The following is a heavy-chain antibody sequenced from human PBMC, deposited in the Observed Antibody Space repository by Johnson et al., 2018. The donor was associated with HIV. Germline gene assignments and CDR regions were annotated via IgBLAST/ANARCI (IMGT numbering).Heavy chain of an antibody. CDR2: ISGSGAST. CDR3: ARTKLEFLAPDAFDL. J-gene: IGHJ3*01. V-gene: IGHV3-23*04. D-gene: IGHD3-10*01. CDR1: GFSFSSYA. Sequence: VQLVESGGGLVQPGGSLRLSCAASGFSFSSYAMSWVRQAPGKGLEWVSAISGSGASTYYADSVKGRFTISRDISKNTLYLQMDTLKAEDTAVYFCARTKLEFLAPDAFDLWGQGTMVSVSS.